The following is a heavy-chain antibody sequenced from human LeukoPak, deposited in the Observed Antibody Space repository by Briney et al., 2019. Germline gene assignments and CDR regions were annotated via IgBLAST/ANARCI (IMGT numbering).Heavy chain of an antibody. D-gene: IGHD6-19*01. J-gene: IGHJ5*02. V-gene: IGHV1-8*01. CDR2: MNPNSGNT. CDR1: GYTFTSYD. Sequence: ASVKVSCKASGYTFTSYDINWVRQATGQGLEWMGWMNPNSGNTGYAQKFQGRVTMTRNTSISTAYMELSSLRSEDTAVYYCARGHRDSSGWYGDWFDPWGQGTLVTVSS. CDR3: ARGHRDSSGWYGDWFDP.